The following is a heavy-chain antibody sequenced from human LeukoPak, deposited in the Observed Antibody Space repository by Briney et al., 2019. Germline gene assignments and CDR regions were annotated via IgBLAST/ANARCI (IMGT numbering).Heavy chain of an antibody. V-gene: IGHV4-39*07. J-gene: IGHJ6*03. CDR2: IYYSGST. CDR3: ARGTEQLAPYYYYYMDV. CDR1: GGSIRSTSYY. D-gene: IGHD6-13*01. Sequence: SETLSLTCTVSGGSIRSTSYYWGCIRQPPGKGLEWIGSIYYSGSTYYNPSLKSRVTISVDTSKNQFSLKLSSVTAADTAVYYCARGTEQLAPYYYYYMDVWGKGTTVTVSS.